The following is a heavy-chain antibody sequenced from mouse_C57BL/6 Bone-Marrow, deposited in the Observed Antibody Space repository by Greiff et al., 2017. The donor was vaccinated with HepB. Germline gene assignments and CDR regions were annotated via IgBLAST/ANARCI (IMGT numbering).Heavy chain of an antibody. Sequence: VQLKESGAELVRPGASVKLSCTASGFNIKDDYMHWVKQRPEQGLERIGWIDPENGDTEYASKFQGKATITADTSSNTAYLQLSSLTSEDTAVYYCTKGYGNYYFDYWGQGTTLTVSS. V-gene: IGHV14-4*01. CDR1: GFNIKDDY. J-gene: IGHJ2*01. D-gene: IGHD2-1*01. CDR3: TKGYGNYYFDY. CDR2: IDPENGDT.